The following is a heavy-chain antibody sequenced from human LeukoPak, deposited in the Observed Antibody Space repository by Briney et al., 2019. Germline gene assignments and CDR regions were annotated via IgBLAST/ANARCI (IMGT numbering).Heavy chain of an antibody. CDR1: GFTFGDFA. V-gene: IGHV3-49*04. CDR3: TRDNAAAGSYWYFDL. D-gene: IGHD6-13*01. Sequence: PGGSLRLSCTASGFTFGDFAMSWVRQAPGKGLEWVSFIRSKAYGGTTEHAASVKGRFTISRDDSKSIAYLQMNSLKTEDTAVYYCTRDNAAAGSYWYFDLRGRGTLVTVSS. J-gene: IGHJ2*01. CDR2: IRSKAYGGTT.